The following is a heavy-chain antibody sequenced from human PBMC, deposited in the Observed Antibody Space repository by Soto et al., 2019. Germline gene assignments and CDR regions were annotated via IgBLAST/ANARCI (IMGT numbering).Heavy chain of an antibody. CDR3: AKGDYSGSYGAY. J-gene: IGHJ4*02. CDR1: GFTFSSYA. V-gene: IGHV3-23*01. Sequence: EVPLLESGGGLVQPGGSLRLSCAASGFTFSSYAMSWVRQGPGEGLQWVSAISGRGGSTHYADSVRGRFTISRDNSKNALYLQMNSLRAEDTAVYHCAKGDYSGSYGAYWGQGTLVTVSS. D-gene: IGHD1-26*01. CDR2: ISGRGGST.